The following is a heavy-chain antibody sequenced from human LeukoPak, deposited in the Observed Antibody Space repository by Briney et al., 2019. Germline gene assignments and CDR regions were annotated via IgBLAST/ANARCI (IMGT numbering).Heavy chain of an antibody. D-gene: IGHD3-3*01. CDR1: GFTFSSYW. Sequence: GGSLRLSCAASGFTFSSYWMHWVRQASGKGLEWVGRIRSKANYVESVKGRFTISRDDSKNTAYLQMNSLKTEDTAVYYCSRSSSRNFGVVIKSYYYYMDVWGKGTTVTVSS. CDR3: SRSSSRNFGVVIKSYYYYMDV. J-gene: IGHJ6*03. V-gene: IGHV3-73*01. CDR2: IRSKAN.